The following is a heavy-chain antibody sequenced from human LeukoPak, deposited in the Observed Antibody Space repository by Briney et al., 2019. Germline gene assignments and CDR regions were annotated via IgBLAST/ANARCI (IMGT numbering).Heavy chain of an antibody. J-gene: IGHJ6*02. CDR3: ARGRAGIDS. V-gene: IGHV4-59*01. CDR1: GGSISSYY. CDR2: INYSENMDSDNT. Sequence: SETLPVPCTVSGGSISSYYWSWIRQPPGKGLEWIGYINYSENMDSDNTIYSPSLKSRVTMSLDMSKNHCSLNLTSVTAADSAVYYCARGRAGIDSWGQGTRVTVSS.